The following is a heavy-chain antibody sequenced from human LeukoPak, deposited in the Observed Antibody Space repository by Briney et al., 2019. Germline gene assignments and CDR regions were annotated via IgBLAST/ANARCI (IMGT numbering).Heavy chain of an antibody. CDR3: ARGRYCSGGSCYFDY. V-gene: IGHV4-34*01. Sequence: SETLSLTCTVSAGSISLYNTYYWSWIRQPPGKGLEWIGEINHSGSTNYNPSLKSRVTISVDTSKNQFSLKLSSVTAADTAVYYCARGRYCSGGSCYFDYWGQGTLVTVSS. CDR1: AGSISLYNTYY. D-gene: IGHD2-15*01. J-gene: IGHJ4*02. CDR2: INHSGST.